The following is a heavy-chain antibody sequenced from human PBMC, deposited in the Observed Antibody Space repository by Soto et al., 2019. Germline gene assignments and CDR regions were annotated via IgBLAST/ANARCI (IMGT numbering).Heavy chain of an antibody. CDR3: ARDFFRYSSSSGSLYYFDY. D-gene: IGHD6-6*01. Sequence: ASVKVSCKASGYTFTSYGISWVRQAPGQGLEWMGWISAYNGNTNYAQKLQGRVTMTTDTSTSTAYMELRSLRSDDTAVYYCARDFFRYSSSSGSLYYFDYWGQGTLVTVSS. CDR2: ISAYNGNT. J-gene: IGHJ4*02. V-gene: IGHV1-18*01. CDR1: GYTFTSYG.